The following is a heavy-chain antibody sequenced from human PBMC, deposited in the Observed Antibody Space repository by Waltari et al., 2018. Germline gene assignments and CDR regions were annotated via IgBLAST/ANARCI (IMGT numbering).Heavy chain of an antibody. J-gene: IGHJ6*03. CDR2: IKWNGGST. CDR3: ARKLQTGYWPYYYYYMDV. Sequence: EVQLVESGGGVVRPGGSLSLSCAASGFTFDEYGMSWVRQAPGKGLEWFSGIKWNGGSTGYADSVKGRFTISRDNAKNSLYLQMNSLRAEDTALYYCARKLQTGYWPYYYYYMDVWGKGTTVTVSS. D-gene: IGHD3-9*01. V-gene: IGHV3-20*04. CDR1: GFTFDEYG.